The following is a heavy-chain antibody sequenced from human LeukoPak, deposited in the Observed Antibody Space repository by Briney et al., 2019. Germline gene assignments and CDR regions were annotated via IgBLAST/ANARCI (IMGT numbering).Heavy chain of an antibody. V-gene: IGHV4-38-2*01. D-gene: IGHD6-13*01. CDR2: IYHSGST. J-gene: IGHJ4*02. CDR3: ARGQQVAYYFDY. CDR1: GYSISSGYY. Sequence: SETLSLTCAVSGYSISSGYYWGWIRQPPGKGLEWIGSIYHSGSTNYNPSLKSRVTISVDTSKNQFSLKLSSVTAADTAVYYCARGQQVAYYFDYWGQGTLVTVSS.